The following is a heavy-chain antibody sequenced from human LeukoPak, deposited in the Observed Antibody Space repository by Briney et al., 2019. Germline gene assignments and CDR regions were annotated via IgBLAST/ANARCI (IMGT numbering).Heavy chain of an antibody. CDR3: ARAIAVAGTPVDY. V-gene: IGHV3-48*03. D-gene: IGHD6-19*01. Sequence: GGSLRLSCAAPGFTFSSYEMNWVRQAPGKGLEWVSYISSSGSTIYYADSVKGRFTISRDNAKNSLYLQMNSLRAEDTAVYYCARAIAVAGTPVDYWGQGTLVTVSS. CDR1: GFTFSSYE. CDR2: ISSSGSTI. J-gene: IGHJ4*02.